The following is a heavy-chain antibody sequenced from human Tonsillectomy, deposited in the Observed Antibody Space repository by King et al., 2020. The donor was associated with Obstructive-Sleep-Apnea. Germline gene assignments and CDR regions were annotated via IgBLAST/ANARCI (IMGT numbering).Heavy chain of an antibody. CDR3: AKAGYSGYECDY. D-gene: IGHD5-12*01. CDR2: ISYDGSNK. CDR1: GFTFSIYG. Sequence: QLVQSGGGVVQPGRSLRLSCAASGFTFSIYGMHWVRQAPDKGLEWVAVISYDGSNKYYAYSLKGRFTISRDNSKNTLYLQMNSLRAEDTAVYYCAKAGYSGYECDYWGQGTLVTVSS. V-gene: IGHV3-30*18. J-gene: IGHJ4*02.